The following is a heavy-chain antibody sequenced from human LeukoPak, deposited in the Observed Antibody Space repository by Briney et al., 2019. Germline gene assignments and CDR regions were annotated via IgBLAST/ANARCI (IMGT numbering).Heavy chain of an antibody. Sequence: GGSLRLSCAASGFTFSDYWMSWVRQAPGKGLEWVAYIKQDGSDKYYVDSVKGRFTISKDNAKNSPYLQMNSLRDEDSAVYYCARAGISSSPTDYWGQGTLVTVSS. J-gene: IGHJ4*02. D-gene: IGHD6-6*01. V-gene: IGHV3-7*01. CDR3: ARAGISSSPTDY. CDR1: GFTFSDYW. CDR2: IKQDGSDK.